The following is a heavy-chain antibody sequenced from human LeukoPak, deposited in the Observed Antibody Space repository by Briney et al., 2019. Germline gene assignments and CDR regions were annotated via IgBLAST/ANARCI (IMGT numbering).Heavy chain of an antibody. D-gene: IGHD2-15*01. Sequence: GGSLRLSCAASGFTFSSYDMHWVRQAPGKGLEWVAVISYDGSNKYYADSVKGRVTISRDNSKNTLYLQMNSLRAEDTAVYYCARSGLIRFDYWGQGTLVTVSS. CDR3: ARSGLIRFDY. V-gene: IGHV3-30*03. J-gene: IGHJ4*02. CDR2: ISYDGSNK. CDR1: GFTFSSYD.